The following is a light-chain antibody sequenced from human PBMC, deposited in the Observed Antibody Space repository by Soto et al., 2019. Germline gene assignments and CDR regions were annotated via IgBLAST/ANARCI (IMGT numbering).Light chain of an antibody. CDR2: YDR. Sequence: SYELTQPPSVSVAPGKTASITCGGDNIGSKSVHWYQQKPGQAPVLVIYYDRDRPSGIPERFSGSNSGNMATLTISRVEAGDEADYYCQVWDNFSDHRGFGGGTKVTVL. CDR1: NIGSKS. V-gene: IGLV3-21*04. CDR3: QVWDNFSDHRG. J-gene: IGLJ2*01.